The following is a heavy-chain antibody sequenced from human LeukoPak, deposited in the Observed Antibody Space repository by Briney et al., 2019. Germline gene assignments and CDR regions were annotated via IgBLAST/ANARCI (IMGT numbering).Heavy chain of an antibody. CDR2: IDHSGST. V-gene: IGHV4-34*01. CDR1: GGSFSDYS. D-gene: IGHD3-22*01. Sequence: SETLSLTCAVYGGSFSDYSWSWIRQSPGRGLEWIGEIDHSGSTNYNQSLKSRDTISVDTSKNQVSLKLTSVTAADSALFYCARGSGAYDRTGNFYYYMDVWGKGTTVTVSS. CDR3: ARGSGAYDRTGNFYYYMDV. J-gene: IGHJ6*03.